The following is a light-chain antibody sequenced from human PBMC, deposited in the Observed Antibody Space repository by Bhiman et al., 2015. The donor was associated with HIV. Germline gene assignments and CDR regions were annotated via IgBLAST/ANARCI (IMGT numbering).Light chain of an antibody. J-gene: IGLJ1*01. CDR1: NADIGFYNY. Sequence: QSALTQPPSVSGSLGQSVTISCVGTNADIGFYNYVSWYQQHSGKVPRVLIYEVTKRPSGVPDRFSGSKSGNTASLTVSWLQLEDEADYYCSSYAGSNNFYVFGTGTKVTVL. CDR2: EVT. CDR3: SSYAGSNNFYV. V-gene: IGLV2-8*01.